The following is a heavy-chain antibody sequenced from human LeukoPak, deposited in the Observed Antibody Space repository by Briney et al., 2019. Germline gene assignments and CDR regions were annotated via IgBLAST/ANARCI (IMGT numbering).Heavy chain of an antibody. D-gene: IGHD2-2*02. J-gene: IGHJ4*02. CDR1: GGTFSSYA. Sequence: SVKVSCKASGGTFSSYAISWVRQAPGQGLEWMGGIIPIFGTANYAQKFQGRVTITADESTSTAYMVLSSLRSEDTAVYYCARSYHDRYCSSTSCYRHFDYWGQGTLVTVSS. CDR2: IIPIFGTA. CDR3: ARSYHDRYCSSTSCYRHFDY. V-gene: IGHV1-69*13.